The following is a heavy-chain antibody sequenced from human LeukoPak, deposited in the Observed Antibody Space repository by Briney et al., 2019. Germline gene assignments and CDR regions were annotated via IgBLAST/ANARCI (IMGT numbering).Heavy chain of an antibody. V-gene: IGHV3-74*01. CDR2: INGDGIST. CDR3: ARDVGNFDY. Sequence: GGSLRLSCAASGFSFSNYWMHWVRQAPGKGLVWVSRINGDGISTGYADSVKGRFTVSRDNAKKTLYLQMNSLRAEDTAVYYCARDVGNFDYWGQGTLVTVSS. J-gene: IGHJ4*02. CDR1: GFSFSNYW.